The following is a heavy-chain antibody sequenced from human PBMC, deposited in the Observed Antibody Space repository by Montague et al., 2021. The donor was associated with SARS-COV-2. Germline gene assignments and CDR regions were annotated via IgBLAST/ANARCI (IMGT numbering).Heavy chain of an antibody. CDR3: ARGARQGYGFRLGSFDS. V-gene: IGHV4-34*01. D-gene: IGHD3-10*01. J-gene: IGHJ4*02. CDR2: INHSGST. CDR1: GGPFSGYY. Sequence: SETLSLTCAVYGGPFSGYYWNWIRQHPGKGLEWIGEINHSGSTNYNQSLQSRVTMSVETSKNQLSLKLSSVTAADTAVYYCARGARQGYGFRLGSFDSWGQGTLVTVSS.